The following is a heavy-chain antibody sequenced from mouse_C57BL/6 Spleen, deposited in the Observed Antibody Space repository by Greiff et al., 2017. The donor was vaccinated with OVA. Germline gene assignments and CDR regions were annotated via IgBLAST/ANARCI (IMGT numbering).Heavy chain of an antibody. D-gene: IGHD4-1*01. CDR1: GFTFSSYA. CDR2: ISSGGDYI. J-gene: IGHJ2*01. V-gene: IGHV5-9-1*02. Sequence: DVKLVESGEGLVKPGGSLKLSCAASGFTFSSYAMSWVRQTPEKRLEWVAYISSGGDYIYYADTVKGRFTISRDNARNTLYLQMSSLKSEDTAMYYCTRESLATLTGTAYFDYWGQGTTLTVSS. CDR3: TRESLATLTGTAYFDY.